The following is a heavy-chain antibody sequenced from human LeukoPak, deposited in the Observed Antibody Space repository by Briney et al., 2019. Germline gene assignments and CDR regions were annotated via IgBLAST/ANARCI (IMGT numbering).Heavy chain of an antibody. CDR1: GYTFTSYY. CDR2: INPSGGST. V-gene: IGHV1-46*01. CDR3: ATLPAANYYGMDV. J-gene: IGHJ6*02. D-gene: IGHD2-2*01. Sequence: ASVKVPCKASGYTFTSYYMHWVRQAPGQGLEWMGIINPSGGSTSYAQKFQGRVTMTRDTSTSTVYMELSSLRSEDTAVYYCATLPAANYYGMDVWGQGTTVTVSS.